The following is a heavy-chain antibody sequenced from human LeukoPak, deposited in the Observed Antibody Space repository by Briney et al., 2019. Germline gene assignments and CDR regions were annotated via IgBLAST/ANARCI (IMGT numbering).Heavy chain of an antibody. D-gene: IGHD3-3*01. Sequence: ASVKVSCKASGYTFTSYGISWVRQAPGQGLEWMGGIIPIFGTANYAQKFQGRVTITTDESTSTAYMELSSLRSEDTAVYYCARGGITIFGVVIRPMDVWGKGTTVTVSS. CDR1: GYTFTSYG. CDR2: IIPIFGTA. J-gene: IGHJ6*03. V-gene: IGHV1-69*05. CDR3: ARGGITIFGVVIRPMDV.